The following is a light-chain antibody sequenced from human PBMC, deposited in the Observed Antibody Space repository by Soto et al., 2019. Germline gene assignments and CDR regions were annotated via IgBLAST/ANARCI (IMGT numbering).Light chain of an antibody. J-gene: IGKJ1*01. V-gene: IGKV3-20*01. Sequence: EIVLTQSPGTLSLSPCDRATLSCRASQSVSSSYLAWYQQKPGQAPRLLIYGASSRATGIPDRFSGSGSGTDFTLTISRLEPEDFAVYYCQQYGSSPWTFGQGTKVDIK. CDR2: GAS. CDR1: QSVSSSY. CDR3: QQYGSSPWT.